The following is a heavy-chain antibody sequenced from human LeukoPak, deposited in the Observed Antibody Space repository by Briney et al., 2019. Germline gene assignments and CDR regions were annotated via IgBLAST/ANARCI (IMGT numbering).Heavy chain of an antibody. CDR3: ASQMVITPGLDY. D-gene: IGHD3-22*01. Sequence: PGGSLRLSCAASGFTFNLYEMNWVRQAPGKGLEWVSYISSSGGTIYYADSVKGRFIISRDNAKYSLFLQLNSLRADDTAVYYCASQMVITPGLDYWGQGTLVTVSS. J-gene: IGHJ4*02. V-gene: IGHV3-48*03. CDR1: GFTFNLYE. CDR2: ISSSGGTI.